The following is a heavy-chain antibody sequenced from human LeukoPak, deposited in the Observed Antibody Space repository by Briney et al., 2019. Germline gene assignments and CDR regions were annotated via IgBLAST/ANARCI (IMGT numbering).Heavy chain of an antibody. CDR3: ARDPPGRPYSSSSYG. Sequence: ASVKVSCKASGYTFTSYYMHWVRQAPGQGLEWMGIINPSGGSTSYAQKFQGRVTMTRDMSTSTVYMELSSLRSEDTAVYYCARDPPGRPYSSSSYGWGQGTLVTVSS. CDR2: INPSGGST. CDR1: GYTFTSYY. V-gene: IGHV1-46*01. J-gene: IGHJ4*02. D-gene: IGHD6-6*01.